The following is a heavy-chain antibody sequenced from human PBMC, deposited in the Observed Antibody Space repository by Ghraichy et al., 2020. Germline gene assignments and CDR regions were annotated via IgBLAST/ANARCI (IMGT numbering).Heavy chain of an antibody. CDR1: GFTFENHA. D-gene: IGHD6-19*01. V-gene: IGHV3-9*01. J-gene: IGHJ4*02. Sequence: SLNISCAVSGFTFENHAMHWVRQAPGKGLEWAASINWNSERTAYAESLGGRFTISRDNAKNLLYLQMNGLRPEDTALYYCVKDRSHGPVSGWYYFDHWGQGTLVNVSS. CDR3: VKDRSHGPVSGWYYFDH. CDR2: INWNSERT.